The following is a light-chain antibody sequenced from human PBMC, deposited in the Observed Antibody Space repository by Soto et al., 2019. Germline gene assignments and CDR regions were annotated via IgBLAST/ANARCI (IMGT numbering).Light chain of an antibody. Sequence: QSVLTQPASVSGSPGQSITISCTGTTSEFGFYNYVSWYQHHPGKAPKLLIYEVTNRHSGVSNRFSGSKSGNTATLTISGLQAEDEADYYCSSYTSSTYYVFGTGTKVTV. J-gene: IGLJ1*01. CDR1: TSEFGFYNY. V-gene: IGLV2-14*01. CDR2: EVT. CDR3: SSYTSSTYYV.